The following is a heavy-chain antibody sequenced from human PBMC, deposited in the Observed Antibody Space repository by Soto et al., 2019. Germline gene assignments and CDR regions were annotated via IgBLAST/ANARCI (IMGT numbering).Heavy chain of an antibody. CDR3: ARDLPYYYDSSGYFDALDI. J-gene: IGHJ3*02. Sequence: GGSLRLSCAASGFTFSSYAMHWVRQAPGKGLEWVAVISYDGSNKYYADSVKGRFTISRDNSKNTLYLQMNSLRAEDTAVYYCARDLPYYYDSSGYFDALDIWGQGTMVTVSS. D-gene: IGHD3-22*01. CDR2: ISYDGSNK. CDR1: GFTFSSYA. V-gene: IGHV3-30-3*01.